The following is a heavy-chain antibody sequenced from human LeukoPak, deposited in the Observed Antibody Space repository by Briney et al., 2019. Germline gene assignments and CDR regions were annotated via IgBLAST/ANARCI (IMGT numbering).Heavy chain of an antibody. CDR3: ARAIYTSSRYDS. V-gene: IGHV3-74*01. D-gene: IGHD6-13*01. Sequence: TGGSLRLSCAASGFTFSSNWMLWVRQAPGKGLVWVSRINIDGTTTTYADSAKGRFSISRDNAKNTLYLQMNSLRAEDTAVYYCARAIYTSSRYDSWGQGTLVTVSS. J-gene: IGHJ4*02. CDR2: INIDGTTT. CDR1: GFTFSSNW.